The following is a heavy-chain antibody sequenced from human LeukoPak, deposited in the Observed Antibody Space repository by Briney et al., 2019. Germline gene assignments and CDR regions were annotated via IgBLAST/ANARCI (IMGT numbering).Heavy chain of an antibody. CDR1: GYTFTGVY. Sequence: ASVKVSCKASGYTFTGVYIHWVRQAPGQGLEWMGRINPNSGGTNYAQKFQGRVTMTRDTSINTAYMDLSRLRSDDTAVYYCARGRNSVYYFNVVAPSYFDYWGQGTLVTVSS. D-gene: IGHD3-22*01. V-gene: IGHV1-2*06. J-gene: IGHJ4*02. CDR3: ARGRNSVYYFNVVAPSYFDY. CDR2: INPNSGGT.